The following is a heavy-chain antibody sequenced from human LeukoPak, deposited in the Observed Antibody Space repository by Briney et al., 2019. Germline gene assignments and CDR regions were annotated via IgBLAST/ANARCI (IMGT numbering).Heavy chain of an antibody. V-gene: IGHV4-30-4*01. CDR2: IYYSGST. J-gene: IGHJ4*02. D-gene: IGHD5-12*01. CDR1: GGSISSSSYY. Sequence: PSETLSLTCTVSGGSISSSSYYWSWIRQPPGKGLEWIGYIYYSGSTYYNPSLKSRVTISVDTSKNQFSLKLSSVTAADTAVYYCAREDGYSGYVGYWGQGTLVTVSS. CDR3: AREDGYSGYVGY.